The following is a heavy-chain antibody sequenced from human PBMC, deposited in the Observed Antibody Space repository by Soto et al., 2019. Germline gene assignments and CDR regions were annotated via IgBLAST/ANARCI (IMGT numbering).Heavy chain of an antibody. CDR1: GFTFSSYG. Sequence: PAGSLRLSCAASGFTFSSYGMHWVRQAPGKGLEWVAVISYDGSNKYYADSVKGRFTXSXDHSKNTMYLQMNSLIAEDTAVYXWSKGSSRRSSRKNYDFWSALEPCYGMDVGSQGTTVTVSS. D-gene: IGHD3-3*01. CDR2: ISYDGSNK. J-gene: IGHJ6*02. V-gene: IGHV3-30*18. CDR3: SKGSSRRSSRKNYDFWSALEPCYGMDV.